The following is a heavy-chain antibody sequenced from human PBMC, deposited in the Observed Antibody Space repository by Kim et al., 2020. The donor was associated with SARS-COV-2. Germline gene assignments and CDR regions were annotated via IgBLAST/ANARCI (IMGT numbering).Heavy chain of an antibody. V-gene: IGHV3-21*01. CDR3: AGGLDY. CDR2: ISTGSSFI. CDR1: GFTFSSYR. Sequence: GGSLRLSCAASGFTFSSYRMNWVRQAPGKGLEWVSSISTGSSFIYYADSVKGRFTISRDNARNSLDLQMNSLRAEDTAVYYCAGGLDYWGQGTLVTVSS. J-gene: IGHJ4*02.